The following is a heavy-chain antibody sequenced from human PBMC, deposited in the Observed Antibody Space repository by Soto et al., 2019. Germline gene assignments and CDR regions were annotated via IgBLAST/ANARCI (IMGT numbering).Heavy chain of an antibody. V-gene: IGHV3-30*18. CDR2: ISYEGSNK. D-gene: IGHD3-10*01. J-gene: IGHJ6*02. CDR1: GFTFSSYG. CDR3: AKDRVHITMVRGVINYYGMDV. Sequence: GGSLRLSCAASGFTFSSYGMHWVRQAPGKGLEWVAVISYEGSNKYYADSVKGRFTISRDNSKNTLYLQMNSLRAEDTAVYYCAKDRVHITMVRGVINYYGMDVWGQGTTVTVSS.